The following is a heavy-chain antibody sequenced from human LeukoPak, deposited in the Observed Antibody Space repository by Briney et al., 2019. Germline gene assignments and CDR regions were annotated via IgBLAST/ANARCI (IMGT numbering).Heavy chain of an antibody. Sequence: GASVKVSCKASGGTFSSYAISWVRQAPGQGLEWMGGIIPIFGTANYAQKFQGRVTITTDESTSTAYMELSSLRSEDTAVYYCARAVSLAAAGSYFDYWGQGTLVTVSS. CDR1: GGTFSSYA. CDR2: IIPIFGTA. J-gene: IGHJ4*02. V-gene: IGHV1-69*05. CDR3: ARAVSLAAAGSYFDY. D-gene: IGHD6-13*01.